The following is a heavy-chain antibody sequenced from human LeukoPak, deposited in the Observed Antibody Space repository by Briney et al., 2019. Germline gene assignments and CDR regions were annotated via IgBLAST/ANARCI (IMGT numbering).Heavy chain of an antibody. J-gene: IGHJ4*02. Sequence: SQTLSLTCAISGDSVSSNSVTWNWIRQSPSRGLEWLGRTYYRSKWRNDYAVSVKSRITISPDTSKNQFSPQLNSVTPEDTAVYYCARGTGDSCKDWGLGTLVTVSS. CDR2: TYYRSKWRN. CDR1: GDSVSSNSVT. V-gene: IGHV6-1*01. D-gene: IGHD3-22*01. CDR3: ARGTGDSCKD.